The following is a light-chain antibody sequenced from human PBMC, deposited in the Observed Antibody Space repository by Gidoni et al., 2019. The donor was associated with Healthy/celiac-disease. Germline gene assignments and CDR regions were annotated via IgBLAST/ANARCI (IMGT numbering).Light chain of an antibody. V-gene: IGLV3-1*01. CDR2: KDR. CDR3: QAWDSSTVV. J-gene: IGLJ2*01. CDR1: KLGDKY. Sequence: SYELPQPPSVSVSPGQTASITCSGDKLGDKYACWYQQKPGQSPVLVMYKDRKRPSGIPERFSGSNSGNTATLTISGTQAMDEADYYCQAWDSSTVVFGGGTKLTVL.